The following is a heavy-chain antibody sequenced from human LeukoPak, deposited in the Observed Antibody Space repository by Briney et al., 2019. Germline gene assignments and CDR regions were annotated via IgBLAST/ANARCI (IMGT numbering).Heavy chain of an antibody. D-gene: IGHD2-8*01. J-gene: IGHJ4*02. CDR1: GGSFSGYY. Sequence: PSETLSLTCAVYGGSFSGYYWSWIRQPPGKGLEWIEEINHSGSTNYNPSLKSRVTISVDTSKNQFPLKLSSVTAADTAVYYCAGGPNFDYWGQGTLVTVSS. CDR2: INHSGST. V-gene: IGHV4-34*01. CDR3: AGGPNFDY.